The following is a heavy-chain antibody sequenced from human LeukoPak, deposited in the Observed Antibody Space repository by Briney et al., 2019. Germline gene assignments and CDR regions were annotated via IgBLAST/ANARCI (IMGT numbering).Heavy chain of an antibody. Sequence: GGSLRLSCAASGFTYSSYRMSWVRQAAGKGLEWVANIKQDGSEKYYVDSVKGRFTISRDNAKNSLYLQMNSLRAEDTAVYYCARDKSSSLALPIDYWGQGTLVTVSS. CDR2: IKQDGSEK. D-gene: IGHD6-13*01. J-gene: IGHJ4*02. V-gene: IGHV3-7*01. CDR3: ARDKSSSLALPIDY. CDR1: GFTYSSYR.